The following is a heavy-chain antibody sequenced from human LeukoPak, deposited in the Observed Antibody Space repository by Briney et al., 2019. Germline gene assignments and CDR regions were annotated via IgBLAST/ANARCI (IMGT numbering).Heavy chain of an antibody. CDR1: GGSISSGGYY. J-gene: IGHJ4*02. D-gene: IGHD1-26*01. Sequence: SQTLSPTCTVSGGSISSGGYYWSWIRQHPGKGLEWIGYIYYSGSTYYNPSLKSRVTISVDTSKNQLSLKLSSVTAADTAVYYCARSKGATFGYWGQGTLVTVSS. CDR3: ARSKGATFGY. CDR2: IYYSGST. V-gene: IGHV4-31*03.